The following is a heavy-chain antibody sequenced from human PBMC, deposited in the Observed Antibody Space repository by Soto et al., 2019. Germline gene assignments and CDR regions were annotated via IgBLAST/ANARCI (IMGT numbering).Heavy chain of an antibody. CDR1: GNSISDYY. CDR3: ARDVGGTVTLEAAFDF. CDR2: IFHNRNT. Sequence: QVQLLASGPGLVKPSETLSLTCTGSGNSISDYYWSWIRQPPGKGLAWMGYIFHNRNTNYNPSLKRRVTMSLDTSKNQFSRSRSSVTAADTALYYRARDVGGTVTLEAAFDFGGQGTMVTVS. V-gene: IGHV4-59*01. J-gene: IGHJ3*01. D-gene: IGHD4-17*01.